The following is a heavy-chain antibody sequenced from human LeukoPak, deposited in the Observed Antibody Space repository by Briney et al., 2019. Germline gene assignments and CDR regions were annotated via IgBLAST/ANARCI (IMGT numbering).Heavy chain of an antibody. CDR3: ARAHQVLLWFGEYDY. CDR2: INWNGGSI. V-gene: IGHV3-20*04. J-gene: IGHJ4*02. Sequence: PGGSLRLSCAASGITLNDYGVSWVRQAPGEGLEWVSSINWNGGSIAYADSVKGRFTISRDNAKNSLYLQMNSLRAEDTALYYCARAHQVLLWFGEYDYWGQGTLVTVSS. D-gene: IGHD3-10*01. CDR1: GITLNDYG.